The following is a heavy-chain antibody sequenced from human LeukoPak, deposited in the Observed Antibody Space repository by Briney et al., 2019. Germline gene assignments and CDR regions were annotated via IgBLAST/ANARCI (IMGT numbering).Heavy chain of an antibody. V-gene: IGHV4-4*07. CDR3: ARGGSTLHSAGGHDIEFYYYYYMDV. J-gene: IGHJ6*03. Sequence: SETLSLTCTVSGGSITNYYWSWIRQPAGKGLEWIGRIFISGGTNYNPSLGSRVTMSLDTSKNQFSLKLYSVTAADTAVYYCARGGSTLHSAGGHDIEFYYYYYMDVWGKGTTVTISS. D-gene: IGHD3-9*01. CDR2: IFISGGT. CDR1: GGSITNYY.